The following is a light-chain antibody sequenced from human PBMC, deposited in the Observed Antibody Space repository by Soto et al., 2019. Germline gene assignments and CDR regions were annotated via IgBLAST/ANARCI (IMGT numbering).Light chain of an antibody. CDR2: GAS. V-gene: IGKV3-20*01. J-gene: IGKJ1*01. Sequence: EFVLTQSPGTLSLSPGERATLSCRASQSLSGTYLAWYQQKPGQAPRLLIYGASSRATGIPDRFSGSGSGPDFTLTISRLEPEDFAVYYCQQYGSSLPFGQGINVDIK. CDR1: QSLSGTY. CDR3: QQYGSSLP.